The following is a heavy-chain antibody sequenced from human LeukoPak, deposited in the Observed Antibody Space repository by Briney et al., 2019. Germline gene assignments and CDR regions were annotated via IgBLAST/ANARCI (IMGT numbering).Heavy chain of an antibody. Sequence: PGGSLRLSCAASGFTFSGSAMHWVRQASGKGLEWVGRIRSKANSYATAYAASVKGRFTISRDDSKNTAYLQMNSLKTEDTAVYYCTRRLDDYVWGSYRGYDYWGQGTLVTVSS. V-gene: IGHV3-73*01. D-gene: IGHD3-16*02. CDR1: GFTFSGSA. CDR3: TRRLDDYVWGSYRGYDY. CDR2: IRSKANSYAT. J-gene: IGHJ4*02.